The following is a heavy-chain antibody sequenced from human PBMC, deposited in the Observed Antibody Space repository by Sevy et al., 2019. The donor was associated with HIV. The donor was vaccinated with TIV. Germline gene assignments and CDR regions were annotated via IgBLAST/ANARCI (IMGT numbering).Heavy chain of an antibody. J-gene: IGHJ4*02. CDR3: AREKIHSSGWYYFDY. V-gene: IGHV1-18*01. CDR2: ISAYNGNT. CDR1: GYTFTSNG. Sequence: ASVKVSCKTSGYTFTSNGISWVRQAPGQGLEWMGWISAYNGNTNYAQKLQGRVTMTTDTSTSTAYMEFRSLRSDDTAVYYCAREKIHSSGWYYFDYWGQGTLVTVSS. D-gene: IGHD6-19*01.